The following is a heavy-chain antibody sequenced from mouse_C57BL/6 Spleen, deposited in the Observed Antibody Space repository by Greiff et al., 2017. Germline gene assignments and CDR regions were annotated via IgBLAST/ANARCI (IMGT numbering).Heavy chain of an antibody. J-gene: IGHJ2*01. CDR3: ARNWDKEFDY. D-gene: IGHD4-1*01. CDR2: IDPNSGGT. Sequence: QVQLQQPGAELVKPGASVKLSCKASGYTFTSYWMHWVKQRPGRGLEWIGRIDPNSGGTRYNEKFKSKATLTVDKPSSTAYMQLSSLTSKDSAVYYCARNWDKEFDYWGQGTTLTVSS. V-gene: IGHV1-72*01. CDR1: GYTFTSYW.